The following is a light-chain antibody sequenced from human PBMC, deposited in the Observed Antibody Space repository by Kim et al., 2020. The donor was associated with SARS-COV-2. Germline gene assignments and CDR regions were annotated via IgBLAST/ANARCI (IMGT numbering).Light chain of an antibody. Sequence: GGTVPPTCGSSTGTLTHDHYPYWFQQKPGQAPRALIYNTNYRYSWTPARFSGSLLGGKAALTLSGAQPEDEADYYCLLTYSDVRKTFGGGTQLTVL. J-gene: IGLJ2*01. CDR2: NTN. CDR3: LLTYSDVRKT. V-gene: IGLV7-46*01. CDR1: TGTLTHDHY.